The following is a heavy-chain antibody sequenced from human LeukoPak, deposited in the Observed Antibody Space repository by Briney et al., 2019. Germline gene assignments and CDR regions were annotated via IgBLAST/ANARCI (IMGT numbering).Heavy chain of an antibody. J-gene: IGHJ3*02. Sequence: ASVKVSCKASGYTFTSYYMHWVRQAPGQGLEWMGIINPSGGSTSYAQKFQGRVTMTRETSTSTVYMELSSLRSEDRAVYYRARECKVFRGTTAKAFDMWGKGTMVTVSS. D-gene: IGHD4-17*01. CDR3: ARECKVFRGTTAKAFDM. CDR2: INPSGGST. CDR1: GYTFTSYY. V-gene: IGHV1-46*03.